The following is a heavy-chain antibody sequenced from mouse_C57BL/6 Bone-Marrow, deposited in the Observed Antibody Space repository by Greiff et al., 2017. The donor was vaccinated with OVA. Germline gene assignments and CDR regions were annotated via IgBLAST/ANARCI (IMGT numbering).Heavy chain of an antibody. J-gene: IGHJ3*01. CDR2: IYPGSGNT. CDR3: ARYHDYDGAWFAY. Sequence: VQLKQSGAELVRPGASVKLSCKASGYTFTDYYINWVKQRPGQGLEWIARIYPGSGNTYYNEKFKGKATLTAEKSSSTAYMQLSSLTSEDSAVYFCARYHDYDGAWFAYWGQGTLVTVSA. V-gene: IGHV1-76*01. CDR1: GYTFTDYY. D-gene: IGHD2-4*01.